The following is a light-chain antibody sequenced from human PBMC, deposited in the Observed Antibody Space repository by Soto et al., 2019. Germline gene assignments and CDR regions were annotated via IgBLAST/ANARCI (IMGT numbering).Light chain of an antibody. CDR1: SGHSSYA. J-gene: IGLJ2*01. CDR2: LNSDGSH. CDR3: QTWGTGIKGVV. Sequence: QLVLTQLPSASASLGASVKLTCTLSSGHSSYAIAWHQQQPEKGPRYLMKLNSDGSHNKGDGIPDRFSGSSSGAERYLTISSLQSEDEADYYCQTWGTGIKGVVFGGGTKLTVL. V-gene: IGLV4-69*01.